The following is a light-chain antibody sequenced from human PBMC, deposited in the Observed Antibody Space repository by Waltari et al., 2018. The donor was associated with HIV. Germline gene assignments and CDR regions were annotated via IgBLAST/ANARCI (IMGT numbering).Light chain of an antibody. V-gene: IGLV2-23*01. CDR3: CAYAGGLE. CDR2: EDN. J-gene: IGLJ2*01. CDR1: SSDTGNYNL. Sequence: QSALTQPASVSGSPGQSITISCTGTSSDTGNYNLVSWYQLYPGKATKLIIYEDNKRPSGVSNRFSGSKSADTAALTISGLQAEDEADYYCCAYAGGLEFGGGTKLTVL.